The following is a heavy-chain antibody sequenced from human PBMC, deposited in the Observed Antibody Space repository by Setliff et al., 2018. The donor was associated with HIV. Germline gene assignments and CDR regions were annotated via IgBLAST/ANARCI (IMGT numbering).Heavy chain of an antibody. CDR3: ARHRDPPGSRWIYYYYYMDL. D-gene: IGHD6-13*01. CDR1: YSSLTSNNFY. V-gene: IGHV4-39*01. J-gene: IGHJ6*03. Sequence: SETLSLTCSVSYSSLTSNNFYWSWIRQPPGKGLEWIGSIYYSGSTYYNPSLKSRVTISVDTSKNQFSLKLSSVTAADTGVYYCARHRDPPGSRWIYYYYYMDLWGEGTTVTVSS. CDR2: IYYSGST.